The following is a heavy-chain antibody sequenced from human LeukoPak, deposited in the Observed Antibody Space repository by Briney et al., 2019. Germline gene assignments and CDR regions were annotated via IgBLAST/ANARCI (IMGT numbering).Heavy chain of an antibody. V-gene: IGHV3-7*01. CDR2: IKEDGSQK. CDR1: GFTFRSYW. Sequence: GGSLRLSCAASGFTFRSYWMTWVRQAPGKGLEWVANIKEDGSQKYYVDSVQDRFTISRDNAKNSLYLHMDSLRAEDRAVYYCARIISGIYYGDAFDVWGQGTIVTVSS. J-gene: IGHJ3*01. CDR3: ARIISGIYYGDAFDV. D-gene: IGHD1-26*01.